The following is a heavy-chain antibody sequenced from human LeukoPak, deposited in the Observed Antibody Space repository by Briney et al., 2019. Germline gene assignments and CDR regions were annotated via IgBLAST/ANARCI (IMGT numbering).Heavy chain of an antibody. V-gene: IGHV1-46*01. CDR3: ARVDGSPDY. D-gene: IGHD2-15*01. J-gene: IGHJ4*02. CDR2: SNPSGDST. CDR1: GYTFTNYY. Sequence: ASVKVSCKASGYTFTNYYIHWVRQAPGHGLEWMGISNPSGDSTNYAQKFQGRVTITRDTSMSTAYMELSSLRSEDTAVCYCARVDGSPDYWGQGTLVTVSS.